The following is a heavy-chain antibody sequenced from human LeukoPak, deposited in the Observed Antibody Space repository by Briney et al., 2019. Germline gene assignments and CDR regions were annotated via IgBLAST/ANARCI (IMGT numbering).Heavy chain of an antibody. CDR2: INPSGGST. CDR3: ATARDDYIWGSYRYVSWFDP. D-gene: IGHD3-16*02. V-gene: IGHV1-46*01. CDR1: GYTFTSYY. J-gene: IGHJ5*02. Sequence: ASVKVSCKASGYTFTSYYMHWVRQAPGQGLEWMGIINPSGGSTSYAQKFQGRVTMTRDTSTSTVYMELSSLRSEGTAVYYCATARDDYIWGSYRYVSWFDPWGQGTLVTVSS.